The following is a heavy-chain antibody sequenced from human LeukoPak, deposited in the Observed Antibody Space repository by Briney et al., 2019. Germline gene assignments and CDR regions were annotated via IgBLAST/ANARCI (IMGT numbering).Heavy chain of an antibody. CDR1: GYSFTSYW. Sequence: GESLKISCKGSGYSFTSYWIGWVRQIPGKGLEWMGIIYPGDSDTRYSPSFQGQVTISADKSISTAYLQWSSLKASDTAMYYCARVIPIAVAATEYYFDYWGQGTLVTVSS. J-gene: IGHJ4*02. V-gene: IGHV5-51*01. CDR2: IYPGDSDT. D-gene: IGHD6-19*01. CDR3: ARVIPIAVAATEYYFDY.